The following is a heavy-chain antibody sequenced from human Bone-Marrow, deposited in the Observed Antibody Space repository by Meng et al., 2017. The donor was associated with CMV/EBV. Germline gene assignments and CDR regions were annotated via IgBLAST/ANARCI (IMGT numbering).Heavy chain of an antibody. J-gene: IGHJ6*01. V-gene: IGHV4-59*01. CDR2: IYYSGST. CDR1: GGSISSYY. Sequence: SETLSLTCTVSGGSISSYYWSWIRQPPGKGLEWIGYIYYSGSTNYNPSLKSRVTISVDTSKNQFSLKLSSVTAADTAVYYCARGGGRSGGYCSSTSCKGMAVWGQGTTVTVSS. CDR3: ARGGGRSGGYCSSTSCKGMAV. D-gene: IGHD2-2*03.